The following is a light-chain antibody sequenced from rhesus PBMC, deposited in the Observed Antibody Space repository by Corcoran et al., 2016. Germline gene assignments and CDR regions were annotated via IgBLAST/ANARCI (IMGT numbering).Light chain of an antibody. CDR2: GAS. V-gene: IGKV3-42*01. J-gene: IGKJ2*01. CDR1: QSVSSS. Sequence: EIVMTQSPATLSLSPGDRATLSCRASQSVSSSLAWYQQKPGQAPRLLISGASSRATGIPDRFSGSGSGTELTLTISGLEPEDFAVYYCQQISTWPYSFGQGTKVEIK. CDR3: QQISTWPYS.